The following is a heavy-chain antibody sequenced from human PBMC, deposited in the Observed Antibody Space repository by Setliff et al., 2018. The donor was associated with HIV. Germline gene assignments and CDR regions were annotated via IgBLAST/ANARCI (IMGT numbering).Heavy chain of an antibody. CDR2: IYYSGST. Sequence: PSETLSLTCTVSGGSIGTISYYWGWIRQPPGKGLEWIGTIYYSGSTSYNASLKSRVTISVDPSTNQFSLNLSSVAAADTAIYYCALLYPYSGYLGYWGQGTLVTVSS. CDR3: ALLYPYSGYLGY. CDR1: GGSIGTISYY. D-gene: IGHD1-26*01. J-gene: IGHJ4*02. V-gene: IGHV4-39*01.